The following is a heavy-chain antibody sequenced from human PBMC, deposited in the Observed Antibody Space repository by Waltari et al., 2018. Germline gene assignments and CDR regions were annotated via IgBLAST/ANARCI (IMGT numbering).Heavy chain of an antibody. V-gene: IGHV4-30-4*08. Sequence: QVQLQESGPGLVKPSQTLSLTCTVSGGSISSGDYYWSWIRQPPGKGLEWIGYIYYSGSTYYNPSLKSRVTISVDTSKNQFSLKLSSVTAADTAVYYCARDSQGGDYYYYMDVWGKGTTVTISS. CDR3: ARDSQGGDYYYYMDV. J-gene: IGHJ6*03. CDR2: IYYSGST. D-gene: IGHD3-10*01. CDR1: GGSISSGDYY.